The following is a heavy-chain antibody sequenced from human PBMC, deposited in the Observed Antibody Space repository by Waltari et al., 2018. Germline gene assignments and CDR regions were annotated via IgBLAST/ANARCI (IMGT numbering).Heavy chain of an antibody. Sequence: QVQLVQSGAEVKKPGASVKVSCKASGYTFTSYAMHWLRQAPGQRLEWMGWINAGNGNTKYSQKFQGRVTITRDTSASTAYMELSSLRSEDTAVYYCARGYSSSWTDAEYFQHWGQGTLVTVSS. CDR2: INAGNGNT. D-gene: IGHD6-13*01. J-gene: IGHJ1*01. V-gene: IGHV1-3*01. CDR3: ARGYSSSWTDAEYFQH. CDR1: GYTFTSYA.